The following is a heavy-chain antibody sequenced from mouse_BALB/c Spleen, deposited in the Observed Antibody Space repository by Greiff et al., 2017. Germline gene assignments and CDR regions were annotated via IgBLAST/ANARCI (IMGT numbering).Heavy chain of an antibody. J-gene: IGHJ4*01. D-gene: IGHD2-4*01. CDR2: INPSNGRT. CDR1: GYTFTSYW. CDR3: AREGGLQAMDY. V-gene: IGHV1S81*02. Sequence: VQLQQPGAELVKPGASVKLSCKASGYTFTSYWMHWVKQRPGQGLEWIGEINPSNGRTNYNEKFKSKATLTVDNSSSTAYMELRSLTSEDSAVYYCAREGGLQAMDYWGQGTSVTVSS.